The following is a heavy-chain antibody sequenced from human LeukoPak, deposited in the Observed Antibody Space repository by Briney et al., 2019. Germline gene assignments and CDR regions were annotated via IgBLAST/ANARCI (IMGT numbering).Heavy chain of an antibody. V-gene: IGHV3-23*01. D-gene: IGHD2-21*02. CDR1: GFTFSSYA. CDR3: AKVAHAYCGGDCYEGYFDY. CDR2: ISGSGGST. J-gene: IGHJ4*02. Sequence: GGSLRLSCAASGFTFSSYAMSWVRQAPGKGLEWVSAISGSGGSTYYADSVKGRFTISRDNSKNTLYLQMNSLRAEDTAVYYCAKVAHAYCGGDCYEGYFDYWGQGTLVTVSS.